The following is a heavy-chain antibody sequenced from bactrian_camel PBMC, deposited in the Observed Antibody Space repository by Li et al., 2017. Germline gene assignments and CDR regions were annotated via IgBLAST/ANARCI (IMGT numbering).Heavy chain of an antibody. CDR1: RYTFGSYC. CDR2: IASDGTT. V-gene: IGHV3S55*01. J-gene: IGHJ4*01. D-gene: IGHD2*01. CDR3: AARGGYCSGALFVGWYND. Sequence: HVQLVESGGGSVQAGGSLRLSCTASRYTFGSYCMDWFRQAPGKEREGVATIASDGTTTYAHSVKGRFTISKDNVKYTLYLQMSSLKPEDTAMYYCAARGGYCSGALFVGWYNDWGRGTQVTVS.